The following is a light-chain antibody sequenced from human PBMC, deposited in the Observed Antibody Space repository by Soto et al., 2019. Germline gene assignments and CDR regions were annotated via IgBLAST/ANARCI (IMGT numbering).Light chain of an antibody. CDR3: CSYAGTYTYV. V-gene: IGLV2-11*01. CDR1: SSGVGGYNY. J-gene: IGLJ1*01. Sequence: QSVLTQPRSVSGSPGQSVTISCTGTSSGVGGYNYVSWYQQPPGKAPKLMIYDVSQRPSGVPDRFSGSISGNTASLTISGLRAEDEADYYCCSYAGTYTYVFGTGTKVTVL. CDR2: DVS.